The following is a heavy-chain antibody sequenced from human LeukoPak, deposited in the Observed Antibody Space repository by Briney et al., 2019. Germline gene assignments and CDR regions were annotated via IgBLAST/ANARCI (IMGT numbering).Heavy chain of an antibody. CDR3: ARTREQWQVLDY. CDR2: ISYDGSNK. CDR1: GFTFSSYA. Sequence: GGSLRLSCAASGFTFSSYAMHWVRQAPGKGLEWVAAISYDGSNKYYADSVKGRFTISRDNSKNMVYLQMNSLRAEDTAVYYCARTREQWQVLDYWGQGTLVTASS. J-gene: IGHJ4*02. D-gene: IGHD6-19*01. V-gene: IGHV3-30-3*01.